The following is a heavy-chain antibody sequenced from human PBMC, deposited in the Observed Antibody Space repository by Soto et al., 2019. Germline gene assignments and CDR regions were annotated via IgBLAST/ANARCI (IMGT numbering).Heavy chain of an antibody. Sequence: EVQLLESGGGLAQPGGSLRLSCAASGFIFRTYAMNWVRQAPGKGLEWVSVMVGDGSSSDYADSVRGRFTISRDNSKNTLYLQMNNLRAEYTAVYYCAKDLRPDGRYALDYWCHGTLVTVSS. CDR2: MVGDGSSS. CDR3: AKDLRPDGRYALDY. D-gene: IGHD1-26*01. J-gene: IGHJ4*01. CDR1: GFIFRTYA. V-gene: IGHV3-23*01.